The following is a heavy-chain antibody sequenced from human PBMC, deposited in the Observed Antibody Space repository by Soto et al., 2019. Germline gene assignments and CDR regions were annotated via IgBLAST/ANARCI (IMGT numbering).Heavy chain of an antibody. D-gene: IGHD4-17*01. CDR2: IYYSGYT. CDR3: ARHFPGDYLRYNFDY. CDR1: GGSISSYY. J-gene: IGHJ4*02. Sequence: QVQLQESGPGLVKPSETLSLTCTVSGGSISSYYWSWIRQPPGKGLEWIAYIYYSGYTNYNPSLKSRVTISVDTSKSQFSLKLSSVTAADTAVYYCARHFPGDYLRYNFDYWGQGALVTVSS. V-gene: IGHV4-59*08.